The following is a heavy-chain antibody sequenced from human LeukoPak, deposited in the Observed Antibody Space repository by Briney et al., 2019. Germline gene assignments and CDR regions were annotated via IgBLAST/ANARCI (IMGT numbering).Heavy chain of an antibody. Sequence: PGGSLRLSCAASGFTFSSYAMSWVRQAPGKGLEWVSAISGSGGSAYYANSVKGRFTISRDNSKNTLYLQMNSLRAEDTAVYYCAKDPSSGYFYPWDYWGQGTLVTVSS. V-gene: IGHV3-23*01. J-gene: IGHJ4*02. CDR3: AKDPSSGYFYPWDY. D-gene: IGHD3-22*01. CDR2: ISGSGGSA. CDR1: GFTFSSYA.